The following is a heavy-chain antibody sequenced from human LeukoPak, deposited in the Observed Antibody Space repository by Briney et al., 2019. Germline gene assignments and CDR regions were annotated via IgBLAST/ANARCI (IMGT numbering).Heavy chain of an antibody. J-gene: IGHJ4*02. CDR3: AKDEQWLPGGY. CDR2: ISGSGDST. Sequence: GGSLRLSCAASGFTFSSYAMSWVRQAPGKGLEWVSAISGSGDSTYYADSVKGRFTISRDNSKNTLYLQMNSLRAEDTAVYYCAKDEQWLPGGYWGQGTLVTVSS. D-gene: IGHD6-19*01. V-gene: IGHV3-23*01. CDR1: GFTFSSYA.